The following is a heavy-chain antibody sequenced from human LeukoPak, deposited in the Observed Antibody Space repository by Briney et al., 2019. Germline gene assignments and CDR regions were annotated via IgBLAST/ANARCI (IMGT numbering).Heavy chain of an antibody. J-gene: IGHJ4*02. CDR2: IYSGGTT. CDR1: GFTVNSIY. Sequence: GGSLRLSCAASGFTVNSIYMSWVRQAPGKGLEWVSVIYSGGTTQYADSVKGRFTVSRDNSKNTLYLQMNSLRAEYTPVYYCASMIEYYYGSGSYYPLDYWGQGTLVTVSS. V-gene: IGHV3-53*01. D-gene: IGHD3-10*01. CDR3: ASMIEYYYGSGSYYPLDY.